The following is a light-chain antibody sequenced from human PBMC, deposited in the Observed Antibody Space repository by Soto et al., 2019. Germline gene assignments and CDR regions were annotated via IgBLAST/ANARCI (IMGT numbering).Light chain of an antibody. CDR3: QQASSFPLT. Sequence: IQMTQSPSSVSASVGDSVTITCRASQVISSWLAWYQVKPGKAPKLLIYGASNRESGVPSRFSASESGTLFTLTINSLPPEDFATYYCQQASSFPLTFGGGTTVEI. CDR1: QVISSW. V-gene: IGKV1-12*01. J-gene: IGKJ4*01. CDR2: GAS.